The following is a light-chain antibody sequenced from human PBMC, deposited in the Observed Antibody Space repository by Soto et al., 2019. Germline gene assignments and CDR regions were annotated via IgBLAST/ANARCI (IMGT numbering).Light chain of an antibody. Sequence: IQMTQSPSSLSASVGDRVTITCRASQSISTYLNWYQQKPGKAPELMIFAASSLQSGVPSRFSGSGSETDFTLAIITLQPEDFATYYCQQSYSTPPTFGGGTKVDIK. CDR2: AAS. V-gene: IGKV1-39*01. J-gene: IGKJ4*01. CDR3: QQSYSTPPT. CDR1: QSISTY.